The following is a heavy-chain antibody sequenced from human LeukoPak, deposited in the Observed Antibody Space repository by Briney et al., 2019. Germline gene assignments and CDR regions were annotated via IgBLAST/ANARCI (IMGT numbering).Heavy chain of an antibody. J-gene: IGHJ4*02. D-gene: IGHD2-2*02. CDR2: INPNSGGT. Sequence: ASVKVSCKASGYTFTGYYMHWVRQAPGQGLEWMGWINPNSGGTNYAQKFQDRVTMTRDTSISTAYMELSRLRSDDTAVYYCAREAIPAGKNFDYWGQGTQVTVSS. CDR3: AREAIPAGKNFDY. CDR1: GYTFTGYY. V-gene: IGHV1-2*02.